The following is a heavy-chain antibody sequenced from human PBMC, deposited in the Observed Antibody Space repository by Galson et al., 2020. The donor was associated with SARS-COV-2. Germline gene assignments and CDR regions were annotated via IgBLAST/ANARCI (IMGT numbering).Heavy chain of an antibody. V-gene: IGHV3-11*01. D-gene: IGHD3-9*01. Sequence: TGGSLRLSCAASEFTFSDYYMNWIRQAPGKGPEWISYISGSGSITYYADSVKGRFAISRDNAKNSLYLEMNSLRADDTAVYYCARGYFDRTRGNLEAHWGQGTLVTVSS. CDR3: ARGYFDRTRGNLEAH. CDR2: ISGSGSIT. CDR1: EFTFSDYY. J-gene: IGHJ4*02.